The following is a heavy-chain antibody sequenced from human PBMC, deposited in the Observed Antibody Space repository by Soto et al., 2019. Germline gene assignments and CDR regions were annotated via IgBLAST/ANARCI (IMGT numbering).Heavy chain of an antibody. CDR2: VNPNNGDT. J-gene: IGHJ4*02. Sequence: QVQLVQSGAELKKPGASVKVSCKASGYTFSNYDMNWVRQATGQGPEWIGWVNPNNGDTGYAQKSRGRVPLAKAISTTTAYMGLTSLRSEDTAIYYCAKVSRKGSAIDFDYWGQGTLITVSS. CDR1: GYTFSNYD. CDR3: AKVSRKGSAIDFDY. V-gene: IGHV1-8*01. D-gene: IGHD3-10*01.